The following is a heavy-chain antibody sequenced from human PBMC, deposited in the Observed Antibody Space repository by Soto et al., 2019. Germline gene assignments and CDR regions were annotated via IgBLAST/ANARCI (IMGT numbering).Heavy chain of an antibody. CDR3: ARTGTTNAFDI. Sequence: GGSLRLSCAASQFSFSSYWMHWVRQVPGKGPAWVSSISSSSSYIYYADSVKGRFTISRDNAKNSLYLQMNSLRAKDTAVYYCARTGTTNAFDIWGQGTMVTVSS. CDR2: ISSSSSYI. V-gene: IGHV3-21*01. CDR1: QFSFSSYW. D-gene: IGHD1-1*01. J-gene: IGHJ3*02.